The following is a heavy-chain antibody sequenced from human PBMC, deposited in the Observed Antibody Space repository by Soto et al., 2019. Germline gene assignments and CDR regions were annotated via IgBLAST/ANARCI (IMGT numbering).Heavy chain of an antibody. J-gene: IGHJ6*02. D-gene: IGHD1-26*01. CDR3: AKARREVMDD. V-gene: IGHV3-23*01. CDR1: GFTVSSYD. Sequence: SGGSLRLSCAASGFTVSSYDMGWVRQAPGKGLEWVSAVSGSGGSTYYADSVKGRFTISRDNSKNTLYLQMNSLRDEDTAVYYCAKARREVMDDWGQGTTVPVSS. CDR2: VSGSGGST.